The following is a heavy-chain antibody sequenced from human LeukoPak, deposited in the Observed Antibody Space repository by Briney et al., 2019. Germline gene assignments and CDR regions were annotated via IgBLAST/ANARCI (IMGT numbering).Heavy chain of an antibody. V-gene: IGHV3-23*01. J-gene: IGHJ4*02. CDR2: VSGSGGST. D-gene: IGHD6-13*01. CDR1: GFTFSRYA. CDR3: AKVAATGTLY. Sequence: GGSLRLSCAASGFTFSRYAMSWVRQAPGKGLEWVSAVSGSGGSTNSADSVKGRFTISRDNSQNTLYLQMNSLRAEDTAVYYCAKVAATGTLYWGQGTLVTVSS.